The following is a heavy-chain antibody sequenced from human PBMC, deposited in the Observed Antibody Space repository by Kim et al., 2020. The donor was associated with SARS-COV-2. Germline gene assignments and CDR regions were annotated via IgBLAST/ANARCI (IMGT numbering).Heavy chain of an antibody. CDR1: GGSISSSNW. J-gene: IGHJ4*02. CDR3: ATTASVQLERRSRYFDY. Sequence: SETLSLTCAVSGGSISSSNWWSWVRQPPGKGLEWIGEIYHSGSTNYNPSLKSRVTISVDKSKNQFSLKLSSVTAADTAVYYCATTASVQLERRSRYFDYWGQGTLVTVSS. CDR2: IYHSGST. V-gene: IGHV4-4*02. D-gene: IGHD1-1*01.